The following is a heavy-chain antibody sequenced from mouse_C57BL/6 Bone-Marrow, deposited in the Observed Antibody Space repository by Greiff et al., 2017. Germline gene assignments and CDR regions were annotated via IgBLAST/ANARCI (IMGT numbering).Heavy chain of an antibody. CDR1: GFTFSSYG. CDR2: ISSGGSYT. D-gene: IGHD2-1*01. V-gene: IGHV5-6*01. Sequence: EVQLVESGGDLVKPGGSLKLSCAASGFTFSSYGMSWVRKTQDKRLEWVATISSGGSYTYYPDSVKGRFTISRDNAKNTLYLQMSSLKSEDTAMYYCARQSGNYGGSAMDDWGQGTSVTVSS. J-gene: IGHJ4*01. CDR3: ARQSGNYGGSAMDD.